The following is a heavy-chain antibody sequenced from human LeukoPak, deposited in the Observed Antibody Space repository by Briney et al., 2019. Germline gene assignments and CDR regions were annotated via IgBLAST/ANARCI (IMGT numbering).Heavy chain of an antibody. CDR3: AREETTVSRYFDL. J-gene: IGHJ2*01. CDR2: IYYSGST. V-gene: IGHV4-31*03. D-gene: IGHD4-17*01. Sequence: PSETLSVTCTVSGGSISSGGYYRSWIRQHPGKGLEWIGYIYYSGSTYYNPSLKSRVTISVDTSKNQFSLKLSSVTAADTAVYYCAREETTVSRYFDLWGRGTLVTVSS. CDR1: GGSISSGGYY.